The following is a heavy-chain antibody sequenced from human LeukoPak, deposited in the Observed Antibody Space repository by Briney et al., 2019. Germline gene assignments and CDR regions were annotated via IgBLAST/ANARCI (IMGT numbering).Heavy chain of an antibody. D-gene: IGHD6-6*01. V-gene: IGHV1-18*01. CDR1: GYTFTSYG. Sequence: ASVKVSCKASGYTFTSYGISWVRQAPGQGLEWMGWISAYNGNTNYAQKLQGRVTLTTDTSTSTAYMELRSLRSDDTAVYYCARAEYSSRSYYRDVWGKGTTVTVSS. CDR3: ARAEYSSRSYYRDV. CDR2: ISAYNGNT. J-gene: IGHJ6*03.